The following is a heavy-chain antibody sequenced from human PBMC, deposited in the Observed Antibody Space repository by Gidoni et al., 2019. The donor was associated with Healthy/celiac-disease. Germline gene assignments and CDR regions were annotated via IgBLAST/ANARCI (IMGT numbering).Heavy chain of an antibody. D-gene: IGHD1-26*01. CDR1: GGTFSSYA. J-gene: IGHJ6*02. V-gene: IGHV1-69*17. CDR2: IIPIFGIA. CDR3: ARGAGWELLRYYGMDV. Sequence: QVQLVQSGAEVKKPGSSVKVSCQASGGTFSSYAISWVRQAPGQGLEWMGGIIPIFGIANYAQKFQGRVTITADKSTSTAYMELSSLRSEDTAVYYCARGAGWELLRYYGMDVWGQGTTVTVSS.